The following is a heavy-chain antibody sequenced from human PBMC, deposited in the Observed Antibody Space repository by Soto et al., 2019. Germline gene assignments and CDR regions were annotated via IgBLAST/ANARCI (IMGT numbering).Heavy chain of an antibody. Sequence: GGSLRLSCAASGFTFTRYSMNWVRQAPGKGLEWVSSISSTTNYIYYEDSMKGRFTISRDNAKNSLYLEMNSLRAEDTAVYYCARESEDLTSNFDYWGQGTLVTVSS. V-gene: IGHV3-21*06. CDR2: ISSTTNYI. J-gene: IGHJ4*02. CDR3: ARESEDLTSNFDY. CDR1: GFTFTRYS.